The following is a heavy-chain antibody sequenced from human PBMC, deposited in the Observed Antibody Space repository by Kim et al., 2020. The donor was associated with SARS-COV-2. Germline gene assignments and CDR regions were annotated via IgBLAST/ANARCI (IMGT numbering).Heavy chain of an antibody. J-gene: IGHJ6*02. CDR3: ARDQFQDYDSTSSYRDPANNYYGMDV. CDR2: ISSSRSYI. CDR1: GFSFGTYS. Sequence: GGSLRLSCAASGFSFGTYSMNWVRQAPGKGLEWVSSISSSRSYIYYAESLKGRFTISRNNAKNSMYLQLNNLRAEDTAIYYCARDQFQDYDSTSSYRDPANNYYGMDVWGQGTTVTVSS. V-gene: IGHV3-21*01. D-gene: IGHD3-22*01.